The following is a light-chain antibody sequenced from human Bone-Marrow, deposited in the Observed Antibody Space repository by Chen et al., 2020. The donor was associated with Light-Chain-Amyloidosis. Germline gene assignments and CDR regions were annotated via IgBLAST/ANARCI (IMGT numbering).Light chain of an antibody. V-gene: IGLV3-21*02. CDR1: NIGSTS. CDR2: DDS. CDR3: QVWDRSSDRPV. Sequence: SYVLTQPSSVSVAPGQTAPISGGGNNIGSTSVHWYQQTPGQAPLLVVYDDSYRPSGIPERLSGSNSGNTATLTISRVEAGDEADYYCQVWDRSSDRPVFGGGTKLTVL. J-gene: IGLJ3*02.